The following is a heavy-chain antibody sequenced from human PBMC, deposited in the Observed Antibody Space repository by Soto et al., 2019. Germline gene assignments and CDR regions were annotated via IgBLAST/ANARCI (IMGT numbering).Heavy chain of an antibody. CDR1: GDSVTNYF. V-gene: IGHV4-59*02. CDR3: ARDPGYCTNGVCPIFDF. Sequence: PSETLSLTCTVSGDSVTNYFWSWMRQPPGKGLEWIGHMHHGGRTNYSPSLKSRVTMSLDSSKNQFSLNLSSVTAADTAVYFCARDPGYCTNGVCPIFDFWGRGVLVTVSS. CDR2: MHHGGRT. J-gene: IGHJ4*02. D-gene: IGHD2-8*01.